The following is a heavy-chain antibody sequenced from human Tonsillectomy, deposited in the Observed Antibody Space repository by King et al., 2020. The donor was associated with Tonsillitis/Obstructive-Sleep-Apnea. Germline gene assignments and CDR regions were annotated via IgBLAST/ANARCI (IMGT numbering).Heavy chain of an antibody. CDR1: GFTFGDYA. CDR2: IRSKAYGGTT. V-gene: IGHV3-49*05. Sequence: VQLVESGGGLVKPGRSLRLSCTASGFTFGDYAMSWFRQAPGKGLEWVGFIRSKAYGGTTEYAASVKGRFTISRDDSKSIAYLQMNSLKTEDTAVYYCTRELLDYYGSGSYFPPFDYWGQGTLVTVSS. D-gene: IGHD3-10*01. CDR3: TRELLDYYGSGSYFPPFDY. J-gene: IGHJ4*02.